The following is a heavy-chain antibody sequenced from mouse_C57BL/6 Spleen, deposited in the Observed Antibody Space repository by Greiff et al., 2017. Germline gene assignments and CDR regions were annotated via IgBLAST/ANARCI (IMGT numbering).Heavy chain of an antibody. CDR1: GYAFSSSW. CDR2: IYPGDGDT. V-gene: IGHV1-82*01. CDR3: ARGGDFDY. J-gene: IGHJ2*01. Sequence: LQLQQSGPELVKPGASVKISCKASGYAFSSSWMNWVKQRPGKGLEWIGRIYPGDGDTNYNGKFKGKATLTADKSSSTAYMQLSSLTSEDSAVYFCARGGDFDYWGQGTTLTVSS.